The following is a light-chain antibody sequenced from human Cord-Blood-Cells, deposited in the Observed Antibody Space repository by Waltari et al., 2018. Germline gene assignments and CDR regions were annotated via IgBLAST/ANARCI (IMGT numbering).Light chain of an antibody. J-gene: IGKJ1*01. CDR3: QQYNSYCT. Sequence: DIQMTQSPSTLSASVGDRATITCRASQSISSWFAWYQQKPGKAPKLLIYKASSLESGVPSRFSGSGSGTEFTLTISSLQPDDFATYYCQQYNSYCTFGQGTKVEIK. CDR2: KAS. V-gene: IGKV1-5*03. CDR1: QSISSW.